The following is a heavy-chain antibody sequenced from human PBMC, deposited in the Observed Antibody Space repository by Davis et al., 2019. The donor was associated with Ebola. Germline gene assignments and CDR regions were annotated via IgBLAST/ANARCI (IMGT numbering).Heavy chain of an antibody. J-gene: IGHJ4*02. V-gene: IGHV3-21*01. CDR2: ISSSSSYI. CDR3: AREVFGIAAAGIDY. Sequence: GGSLRLSCAASGFTFSSYSMNWVRQAPGKGLEWVSSISSSSSYIYYADSVKGRFTISRDNAKNSLYLQMNSLRAEDTAVYYCAREVFGIAAAGIDYWGQGTLVTVSS. CDR1: GFTFSSYS. D-gene: IGHD6-13*01.